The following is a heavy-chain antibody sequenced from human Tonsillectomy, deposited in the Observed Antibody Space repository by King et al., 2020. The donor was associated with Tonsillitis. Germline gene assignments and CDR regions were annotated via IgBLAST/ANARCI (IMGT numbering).Heavy chain of an antibody. Sequence: QLVQSGAEVKKPGESLKISCKGSGFTNYWIGWVRQMPGKGLDWMGIIYPDDSDTRYSPSFQGQVTISADKSIRTAYLQWSSLKASDTAIYYCAAGIGFFDYWGQGTLVTVSS. CDR1: GFTNYW. CDR3: AAGIGFFDY. CDR2: IYPDDSDT. D-gene: IGHD3-10*01. V-gene: IGHV5-51*03. J-gene: IGHJ4*02.